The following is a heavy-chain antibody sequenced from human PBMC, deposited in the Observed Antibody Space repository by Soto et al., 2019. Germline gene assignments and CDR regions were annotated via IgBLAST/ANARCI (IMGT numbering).Heavy chain of an antibody. J-gene: IGHJ4*02. V-gene: IGHV4-39*01. CDR1: GVSISSTTYY. Sequence: SETLSLTCTVSGVSISSTTYYWGWIRQPPGKGLEWIGTTYYTGSTYYNPSLKSRVTISVDMSKNQFSLKVRSVTAADTAVYYCVSGPGTTADYWGQGTLVTVSS. D-gene: IGHD1-1*01. CDR2: TYYTGST. CDR3: VSGPGTTADY.